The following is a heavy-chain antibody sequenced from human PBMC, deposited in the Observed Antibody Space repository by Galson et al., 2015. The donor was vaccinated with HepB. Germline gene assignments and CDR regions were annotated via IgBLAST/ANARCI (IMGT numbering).Heavy chain of an antibody. CDR3: ARSVVVPAASDY. Sequence: SLRLSCAASGFTFSDYYMSWIRQAPGKGLEWVSYISSSSSYTNYADSVKGRFTISRDNAKNSLYPQMNSLRAEDTAVYYCARSVVVPAASDYWGQGTLVTVSS. CDR1: GFTFSDYY. CDR2: ISSSSSYT. V-gene: IGHV3-11*06. D-gene: IGHD2-2*01. J-gene: IGHJ4*02.